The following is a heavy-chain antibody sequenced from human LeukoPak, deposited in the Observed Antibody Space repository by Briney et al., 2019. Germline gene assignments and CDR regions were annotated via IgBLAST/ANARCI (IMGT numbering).Heavy chain of an antibody. CDR1: GYSFTSYW. CDR3: ARGSLGSSGYPYYFDY. D-gene: IGHD3-22*01. V-gene: IGHV5-51*01. CDR2: IYPGDSDT. Sequence: GESLKISGKGSGYSFTSYWIGWVRQMPGKGLGWMGIIYPGDSDTRYSPSFQGQVTISADKSISTAYLQWSSLKASDTAMYYCARGSLGSSGYPYYFDYWGQGTLVSVSS. J-gene: IGHJ4*02.